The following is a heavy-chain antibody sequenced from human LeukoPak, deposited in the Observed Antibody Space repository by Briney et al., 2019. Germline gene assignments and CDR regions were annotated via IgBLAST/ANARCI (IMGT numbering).Heavy chain of an antibody. CDR2: ISYDGSNK. CDR3: ARDRVQSYYYGMDV. V-gene: IGHV3-30-3*01. CDR1: GFTFSNYA. J-gene: IGHJ6*02. Sequence: GGSLRLSCTASGFTFSNYAMHWVRQAPGKGLEWVAVISYDGSNKYYADSVKGRFTISRDNTKNTLFLQMNSLRAEDTAVYYCARDRVQSYYYGMDVWGQGTTVTVSS. D-gene: IGHD5/OR15-5a*01.